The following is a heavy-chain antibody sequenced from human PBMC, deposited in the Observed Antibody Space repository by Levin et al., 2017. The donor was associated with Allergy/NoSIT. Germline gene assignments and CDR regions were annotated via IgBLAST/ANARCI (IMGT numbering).Heavy chain of an antibody. J-gene: IGHJ6*02. D-gene: IGHD2-2*02. CDR2: IKQDGSEK. CDR1: GFTFSSYW. V-gene: IGHV3-7*01. CDR3: AREGPAAIMTGYYYYGMDV. Sequence: GGSLRLSCAASGFTFSSYWMSWVRQAPGKGLEWVANIKQDGSEKYYVDSVKGRFTISRDNAKNSLYLQMNSLRAEDTAVYYCAREGPAAIMTGYYYYGMDVWGQGTTVTVSS.